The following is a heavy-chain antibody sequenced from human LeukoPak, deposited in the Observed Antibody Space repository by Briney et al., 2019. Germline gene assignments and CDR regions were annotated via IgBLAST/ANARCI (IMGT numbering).Heavy chain of an antibody. D-gene: IGHD3-22*01. CDR3: ARDGYYDSSGFDY. Sequence: GGSLRLSCAASGFTVNNNYMSWVRQAPGKGLEWVSVIYSGGSTYYADSVKGRFTISRDNSKNTLYLQMNGLRAEDTAVYYCARDGYYDSSGFDYWGQGTLVTVSS. CDR1: GFTVNNNY. J-gene: IGHJ4*02. CDR2: IYSGGST. V-gene: IGHV3-53*01.